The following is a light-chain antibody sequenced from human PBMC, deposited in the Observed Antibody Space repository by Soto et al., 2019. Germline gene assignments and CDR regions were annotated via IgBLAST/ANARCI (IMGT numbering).Light chain of an antibody. Sequence: DIVMTQSPDSLAVSLGERATISCTSSQTISYTSLNKTYLAWYQQRPGQPPKLLIYWASIRGSGVPDRLSGRGFGTDFTLTISSLQTEDVAVYYCQQYFSYPLTFGGGTKVEVK. J-gene: IGKJ4*01. CDR3: QQYFSYPLT. CDR1: QTISYTSLNKTY. V-gene: IGKV4-1*01. CDR2: WAS.